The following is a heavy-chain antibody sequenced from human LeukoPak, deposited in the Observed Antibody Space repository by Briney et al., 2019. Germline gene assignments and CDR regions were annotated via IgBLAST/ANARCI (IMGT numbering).Heavy chain of an antibody. D-gene: IGHD3-10*01. CDR1: GFTFSNAW. Sequence: GGSLRLSCAASGFTFSNAWMSWVRQAPGKGLDWVGRIKSKTDGGTTDYAAPVKGRFTISRDDSKNTLYLQMNSLKTEDTAVYYCTTTFPYYYGSGSYSFFDYWGQGTLVTVSS. V-gene: IGHV3-15*01. CDR2: IKSKTDGGTT. J-gene: IGHJ4*02. CDR3: TTTFPYYYGSGSYSFFDY.